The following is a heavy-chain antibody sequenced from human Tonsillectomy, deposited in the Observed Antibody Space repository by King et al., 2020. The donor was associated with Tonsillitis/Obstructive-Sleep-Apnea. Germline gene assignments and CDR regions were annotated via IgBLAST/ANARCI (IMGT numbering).Heavy chain of an antibody. J-gene: IGHJ5*02. D-gene: IGHD2-2*01. Sequence: VQLVESGGGLVQPGGSLRLSCAASGFTFSSYWMHWVRQAPGKGLVWVSRINSDGSSTSYADSVKGRFTISRDNAKNTLYLQMNSLRAEDTAVYYCARGGDIAVVPAAMGGLDWFDPWGQGTLVTVSS. CDR1: GFTFSSYW. CDR2: INSDGSST. CDR3: ARGGDIAVVPAAMGGLDWFDP. V-gene: IGHV3-74*01.